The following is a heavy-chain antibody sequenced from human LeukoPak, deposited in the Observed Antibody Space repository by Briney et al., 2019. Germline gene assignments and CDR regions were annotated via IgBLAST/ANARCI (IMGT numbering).Heavy chain of an antibody. Sequence: GASVKGSCKASGYTFINNWMHWVRQAPGQGLEWVGLINPTGTTTLYAQKFQGRVTLTRDMSPTTHYIELRRLKSEATSACYIARDEAGGVIAWWFDPWGQGTLVTVSS. CDR3: ARDEAGGVIAWWFDP. CDR2: INPTGTTT. J-gene: IGHJ5*02. CDR1: GYTFINNW. D-gene: IGHD3-10*01. V-gene: IGHV1-46*01.